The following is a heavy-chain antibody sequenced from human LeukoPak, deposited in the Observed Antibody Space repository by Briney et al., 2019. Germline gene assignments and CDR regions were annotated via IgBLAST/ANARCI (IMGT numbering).Heavy chain of an antibody. D-gene: IGHD3-10*01. V-gene: IGHV3-23*01. CDR2: ISGSGGST. CDR1: GFSFKDYW. CDR3: AKDRLGYGSGETFDY. Sequence: GGSLRLSCAASGFSFKDYWMSWVRQAPGKGLEWVSAISGSGGSTYYADSVKGRFTISRDNSKNTLYLQMNSLRAEDTAVYYCAKDRLGYGSGETFDYWGQGTLVTVSS. J-gene: IGHJ4*02.